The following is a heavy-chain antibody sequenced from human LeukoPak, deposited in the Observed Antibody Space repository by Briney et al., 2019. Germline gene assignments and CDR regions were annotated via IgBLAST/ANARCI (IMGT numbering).Heavy chain of an antibody. CDR2: ISAYNGNT. J-gene: IGHJ4*02. Sequence: ASVKVSCKASGYRFTSYGITWVRQAPGQGLERMGWISAYNGNTNYAQKVQGRVTLTTDTSTSTAYMELRSLRSDDTAVYYCARAPGIVVPNSDYWGQGTLVTVSS. D-gene: IGHD3-22*01. CDR3: ARAPGIVVPNSDY. CDR1: GYRFTSYG. V-gene: IGHV1-18*01.